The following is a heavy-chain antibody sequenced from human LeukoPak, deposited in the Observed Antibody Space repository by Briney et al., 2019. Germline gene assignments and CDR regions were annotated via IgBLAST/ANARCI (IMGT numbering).Heavy chain of an antibody. CDR3: ARDQGFDAFDI. CDR1: GFTFSSYW. V-gene: IGHV3-7*01. CDR2: IKQDGSEK. Sequence: PGGSLRLSCAASGFTFSSYWMSWVRQAPGKGLEWVANIKQDGSEKYYVDSVKGRFTISRGNAKNSLYLQMNSLRAEDTAVYYCARDQGFDAFDIWGQGTMVTVSS. J-gene: IGHJ3*02.